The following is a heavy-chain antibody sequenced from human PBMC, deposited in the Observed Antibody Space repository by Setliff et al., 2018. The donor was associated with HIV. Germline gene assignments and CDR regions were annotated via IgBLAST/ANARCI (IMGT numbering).Heavy chain of an antibody. V-gene: IGHV3-7*03. J-gene: IGHJ4*02. CDR2: IKHDGSAR. CDR1: GFSFSTHY. Sequence: GGSLRLSCAASGFSFSTHYMAWVRQAPGKGLEWVANIKHDGSARYYVASVMDRFTISRDNAKNSLVLQMNSLGDEDTALYYCARCAAGPYCRNSFDSWGRGTLVTVSS. D-gene: IGHD1-26*01. CDR3: ARCAAGPYCRNSFDS.